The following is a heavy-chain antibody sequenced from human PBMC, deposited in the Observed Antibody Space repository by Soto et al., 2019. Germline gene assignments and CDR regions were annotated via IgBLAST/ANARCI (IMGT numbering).Heavy chain of an antibody. J-gene: IGHJ2*01. D-gene: IGHD5-18*01. CDR3: ARVDTAMVGYWYFDL. CDR2: INHSGST. V-gene: IGHV4-34*01. Sequence: SETLSLTCAVYGGSFSGYYWSWIRQPPGKGLEWIGEINHSGSTNYNPSLKSRVTISVDTSKNQFSLKLSSVTAADTAVYYCARVDTAMVGYWYFDLWGRGTLVTVSS. CDR1: GGSFSGYY.